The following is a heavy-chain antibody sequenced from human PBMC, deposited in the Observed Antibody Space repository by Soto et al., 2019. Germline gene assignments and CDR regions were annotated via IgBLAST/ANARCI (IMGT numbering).Heavy chain of an antibody. V-gene: IGHV3-23*01. Sequence: EVRLLESGGGLVQPGGSLRLSCEASGFTFGNYAMTWVRQGPGRGLEWVSALSGSSLNTYYADSVKGRFTISRDNSKRTLYLQMNSLRAEDTAVYYCAKDRDPYYYYYLMDVWGQGTTVTVSS. CDR3: AKDRDPYYYYYLMDV. J-gene: IGHJ6*02. CDR1: GFTFGNYA. CDR2: LSGSSLNT.